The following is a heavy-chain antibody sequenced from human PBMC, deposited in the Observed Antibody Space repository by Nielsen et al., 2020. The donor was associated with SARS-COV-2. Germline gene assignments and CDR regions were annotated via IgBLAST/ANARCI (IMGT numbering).Heavy chain of an antibody. CDR1: GGSVSSGGYY. D-gene: IGHD4-17*01. CDR3: ARDDTPLTPVTTLVY. Sequence: LRLSCSVSGGSVSSGGYYWSWIRQLPGKGLEWIGYIYSSGSPYYNPSLRRRVTISVDTSKNQFSLKVTSVIAADTAVYYCARDDTPLTPVTTLVYWGQGILVTVSS. J-gene: IGHJ4*02. CDR2: IYSSGSP. V-gene: IGHV4-31*03.